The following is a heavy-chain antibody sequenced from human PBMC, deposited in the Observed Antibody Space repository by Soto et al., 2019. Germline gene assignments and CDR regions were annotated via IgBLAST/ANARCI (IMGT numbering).Heavy chain of an antibody. J-gene: IGHJ5*02. CDR1: VYTFTSYD. CDR2: MNPNSGNT. CDR3: ARGRRSGKLKNVLRLGELSLTNWFDP. V-gene: IGHV1-8*01. Sequence: ASLKVSCKASVYTFTSYDINWVRQATGQGLEWMGWMNPNSGNTGYAQKFQGRVTMTRNTSISTAYMELSSLRSEDTAVYYCARGRRSGKLKNVLRLGELSLTNWFDPWGQGTLVTVSS. D-gene: IGHD3-16*02.